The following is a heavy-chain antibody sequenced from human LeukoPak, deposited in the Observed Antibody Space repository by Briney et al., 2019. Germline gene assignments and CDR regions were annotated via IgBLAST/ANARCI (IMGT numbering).Heavy chain of an antibody. CDR3: ARDMKVTGTTAFDY. CDR2: ISSSSSYI. D-gene: IGHD1-20*01. Sequence: GGSLRLSCAASGFTSSSYSMNWVRQAPGKGLEWVSSISSSSSYIYYADSVKGRFTISRDNAKNSLYLQMNSLRAEDTAVYYCARDMKVTGTTAFDYWGQGTLVTVSS. J-gene: IGHJ4*02. V-gene: IGHV3-21*01. CDR1: GFTSSSYS.